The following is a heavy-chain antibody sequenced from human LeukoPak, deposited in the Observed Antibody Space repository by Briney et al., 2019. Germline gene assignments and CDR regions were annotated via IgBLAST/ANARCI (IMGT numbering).Heavy chain of an antibody. CDR1: GYTFTCYY. V-gene: IGHV1-2*02. Sequence: ASVKVSCKASGYTFTCYYMHWVRQAPGQGLEWMGWINPNSGGTNYAQKFQGRVTMTRDTSISTAYMELSRLRSDDTAVYYCARDCSSTSCYSLDYWGQGTLVTVSS. D-gene: IGHD2-2*02. CDR3: ARDCSSTSCYSLDY. J-gene: IGHJ4*02. CDR2: INPNSGGT.